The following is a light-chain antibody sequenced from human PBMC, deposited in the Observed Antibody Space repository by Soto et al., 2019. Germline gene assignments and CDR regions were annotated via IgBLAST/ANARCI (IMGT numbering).Light chain of an antibody. Sequence: EIVLTQSPGSLSMSPGETATLSCRASQSVGSSVAWFQQKPGQAPRLLIYDSLSRPTGVPARFGGSGSGTDFTLTISILEPEDFAVYYCQQYGSRPWTFGQGTEVDIK. V-gene: IGKV3-20*01. CDR1: QSVGSS. CDR3: QQYGSRPWT. CDR2: DSL. J-gene: IGKJ1*01.